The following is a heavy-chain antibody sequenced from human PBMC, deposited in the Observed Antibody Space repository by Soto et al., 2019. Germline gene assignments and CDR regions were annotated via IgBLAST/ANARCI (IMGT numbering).Heavy chain of an antibody. J-gene: IGHJ3*02. V-gene: IGHV1-2*02. D-gene: IGHD3-16*02. CDR1: GYTFTGYY. CDR2: INPNSGGT. Sequence: ASVKVSCKASGYTFTGYYMHWVRQAPGQGLEWMGWINPNSGGTNYAQKLQSRVTMTRDTSISTAYMELSRPRSDDTAVYYCARDPPVTFGGVIADDAFDIWGQGTMVTVSS. CDR3: ARDPPVTFGGVIADDAFDI.